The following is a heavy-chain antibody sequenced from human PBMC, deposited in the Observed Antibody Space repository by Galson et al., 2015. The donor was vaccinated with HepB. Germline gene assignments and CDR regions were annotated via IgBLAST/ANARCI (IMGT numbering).Heavy chain of an antibody. D-gene: IGHD5-12*01. CDR2: ISSSSSTI. CDR3: ARDGIMDSGYDLPLGY. Sequence: SLRLSCAASGFTFSSYSMNWVRQAPGKGLEWASYISSSSSTIYYADSVKGRFTISRDNAKNSLYLQMNSLRDEDTAVYYCARDGIMDSGYDLPLGYWGQGTLVTVSS. V-gene: IGHV3-48*02. J-gene: IGHJ4*02. CDR1: GFTFSSYS.